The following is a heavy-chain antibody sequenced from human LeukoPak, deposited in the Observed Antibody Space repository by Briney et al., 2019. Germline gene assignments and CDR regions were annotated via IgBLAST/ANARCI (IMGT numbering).Heavy chain of an antibody. CDR3: AREILAPGRTHDY. Sequence: GGSLRLSCAASGFTFSNYWMHWVRQVPGKGLVWVSRINDDGSATFYADSVKGRFTISRENAKNTLFLQINSLRAEDTAVYYCAREILAPGRTHDYWGQGTLVTVSS. CDR2: INDDGSAT. J-gene: IGHJ4*02. V-gene: IGHV3-74*01. CDR1: GFTFSNYW.